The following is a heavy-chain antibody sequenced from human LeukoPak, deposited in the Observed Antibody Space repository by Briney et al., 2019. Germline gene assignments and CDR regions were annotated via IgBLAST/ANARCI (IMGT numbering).Heavy chain of an antibody. CDR1: GFTFSSYA. CDR2: ISSNGGST. J-gene: IGHJ4*02. D-gene: IGHD4-11*01. V-gene: IGHV3-64*01. Sequence: GGSLRLSCAASGFTFSSYAMHWVRQAPGKGLEYVSAISSNGGSTYYANSVKGRFTISRDNSKNTLYLQMGSLRAEDMAVYYCARSTVTTWGCIDYWGQGTLVTVSS. CDR3: ARSTVTTWGCIDY.